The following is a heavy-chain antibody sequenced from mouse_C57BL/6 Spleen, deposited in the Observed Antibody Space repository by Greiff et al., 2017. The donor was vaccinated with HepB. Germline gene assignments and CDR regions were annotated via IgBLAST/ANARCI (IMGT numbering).Heavy chain of an antibody. CDR2: IDPSDSYT. CDR1: GYTFTSYW. D-gene: IGHD6-1*01. V-gene: IGHV1-69*01. Sequence: QVQLQQPGAELVMPGASVKLSCKASGYTFTSYWMHWVKQRPGQGLEWIGEIDPSDSYTNYNQKFKGKSTLTVDKSSSTAYMPLSSLTSEDSAVYYCARSPAARGYFDYWGQGTTLTVSS. CDR3: ARSPAARGYFDY. J-gene: IGHJ2*01.